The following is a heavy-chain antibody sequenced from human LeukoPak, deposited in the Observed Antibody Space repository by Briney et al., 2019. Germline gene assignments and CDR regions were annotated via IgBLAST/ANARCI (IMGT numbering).Heavy chain of an antibody. Sequence: SVKVSCKASGGTFSSYAISWVRQAPGQGLEWMGGIIPIFGTANYAQKFQGRVTITADESTSTAYMELSSLRSEDTAVYYCARDYDSSGYHWDAFDIWGQGTMVTVSS. J-gene: IGHJ3*02. D-gene: IGHD3-22*01. V-gene: IGHV1-69*13. CDR2: IIPIFGTA. CDR3: ARDYDSSGYHWDAFDI. CDR1: GGTFSSYA.